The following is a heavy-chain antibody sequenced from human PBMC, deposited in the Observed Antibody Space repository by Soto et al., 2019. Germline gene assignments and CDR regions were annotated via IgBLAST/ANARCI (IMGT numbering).Heavy chain of an antibody. CDR3: ARRVAAAPMYAFDI. D-gene: IGHD6-13*01. J-gene: IGHJ3*02. CDR2: VYYSGGT. Sequence: SETLSLTCTVSGGSISTYYCTWIQQPPGKGLEWIGFVYYSGGTNYNPSLKSRVTISLDTSRNQFSLKLNSVTSADTAVYFCARRVAAAPMYAFDIWGQGTMVTVSS. V-gene: IGHV4-59*01. CDR1: GGSISTYY.